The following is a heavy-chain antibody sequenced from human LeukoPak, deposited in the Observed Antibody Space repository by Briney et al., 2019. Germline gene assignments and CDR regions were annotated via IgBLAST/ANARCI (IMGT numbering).Heavy chain of an antibody. Sequence: GGSLRLSCAASGFTFNSYSMNWVRQAPGKGLEWVSSISSSSSYIYYADSVKGRFTISRDNAKNSLYLQMNSLRAEDTAVFYCATNDYGASDYWGQGTLVTVSS. J-gene: IGHJ4*02. V-gene: IGHV3-21*01. CDR1: GFTFNSYS. CDR3: ATNDYGASDY. D-gene: IGHD4-17*01. CDR2: ISSSSSYI.